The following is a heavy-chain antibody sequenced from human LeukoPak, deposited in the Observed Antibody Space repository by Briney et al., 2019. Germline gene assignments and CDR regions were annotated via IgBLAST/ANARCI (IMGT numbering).Heavy chain of an antibody. V-gene: IGHV4-4*07. CDR3: AKNGQSGFSFDP. CDR1: GGSISSYY. CDR2: IYTSGST. J-gene: IGHJ5*02. D-gene: IGHD1-26*01. Sequence: SETLSLTCTVSGGSISSYYWSWIRQPAGKGLEWIGRIYTSGSTNYNPSLKSRVTMSVDTSKNQFSLKLSSVTAADTAVYYCAKNGQSGFSFDPWGQGTQVTVSS.